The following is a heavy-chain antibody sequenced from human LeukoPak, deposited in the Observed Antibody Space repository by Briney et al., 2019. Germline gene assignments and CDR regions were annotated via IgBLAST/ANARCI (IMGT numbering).Heavy chain of an antibody. CDR3: ARDPTLGLMLFDI. D-gene: IGHD7-27*01. V-gene: IGHV1-2*06. Sequence: ASVKVSCNASGYTFTGYYMHWVRQAPGQGLEWVGRINPNSGGTNYAQKFQGRVTITRDTSISTAYMELSRLRSDDTAVYYCARDPTLGLMLFDIWGQGTMVSVSS. CDR2: INPNSGGT. J-gene: IGHJ3*02. CDR1: GYTFTGYY.